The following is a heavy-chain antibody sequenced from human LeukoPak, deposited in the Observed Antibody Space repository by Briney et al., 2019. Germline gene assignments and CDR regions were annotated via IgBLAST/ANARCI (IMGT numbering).Heavy chain of an antibody. Sequence: GSLRLSCAASGFTVSSYGMHWVRQAPGKGLEWVAVISYDGSNKYYADSVKGRFTISRDNSKNTLYLQMNSLRAEDTAVYYCARDGSMVRGVKFDYWGQGTLVTVSS. V-gene: IGHV3-30*19. D-gene: IGHD3-10*01. J-gene: IGHJ4*02. CDR2: ISYDGSNK. CDR1: GFTVSSYG. CDR3: ARDGSMVRGVKFDY.